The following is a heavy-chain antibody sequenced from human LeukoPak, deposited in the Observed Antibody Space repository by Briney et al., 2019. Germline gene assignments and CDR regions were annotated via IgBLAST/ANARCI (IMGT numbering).Heavy chain of an antibody. CDR2: ISSSSSYI. V-gene: IGHV3-21*01. CDR1: GFTFSSYS. CDR3: ARGGIAVGFYYGMDV. D-gene: IGHD6-19*01. J-gene: IGHJ6*02. Sequence: GGSLRLSCAASGFTFSSYSMNWVRQAPGKGLEWVSSISSSSSYIYYADSVKGRFTISRDNAKNSLYLQMNSLRAEDTAVYYCARGGIAVGFYYGMDVWAQGPTVRVSS.